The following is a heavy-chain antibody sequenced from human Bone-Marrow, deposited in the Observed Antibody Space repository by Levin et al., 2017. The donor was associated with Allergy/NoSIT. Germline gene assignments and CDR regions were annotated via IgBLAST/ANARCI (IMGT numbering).Heavy chain of an antibody. CDR2: IYYSGST. CDR3: ARGRVRGVISY. D-gene: IGHD3-10*01. V-gene: IGHV4-59*01. CDR1: GGSISSYY. J-gene: IGHJ4*02. Sequence: SQTLSLTCTVSGGSISSYYWSWIRQPPGKGLEWIGYIYYSGSTNYNPSLKSRVTISVDTSKNQFSLKLSSVTAADTAVYYCARGRVRGVISYWGQGTLVTVSS.